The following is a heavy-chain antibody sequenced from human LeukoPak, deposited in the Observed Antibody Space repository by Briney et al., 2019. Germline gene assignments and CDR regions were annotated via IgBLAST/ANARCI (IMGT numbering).Heavy chain of an antibody. D-gene: IGHD4-17*01. V-gene: IGHV3-23*01. Sequence: PGGSLRLSCAASGFTFNSYVMSWVRQAPGKGLEWVSGISVSGGTTYYADSVKGRFTISRDNSKNTLYLQMNSLRAEDTAVYYCAKDLTTVTPREFDYWGQGTLVTVSS. J-gene: IGHJ4*02. CDR2: ISVSGGTT. CDR3: AKDLTTVTPREFDY. CDR1: GFTFNSYV.